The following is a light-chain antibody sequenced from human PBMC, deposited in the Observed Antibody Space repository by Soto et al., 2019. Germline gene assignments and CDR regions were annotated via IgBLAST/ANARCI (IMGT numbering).Light chain of an antibody. CDR1: NSDVGGYNY. CDR3: ISYTDRQSYL. Sequence: SALTQPASVSGSPGQSITISCTGTNSDVGGYNYVSWYQQHPGKAPKVIVYEVTNRPSGVSNRFSGSKSGNAASLTISGLQTEDEADYYCISYTDRQSYLFGTGTKVTVL. J-gene: IGLJ1*01. V-gene: IGLV2-14*01. CDR2: EVT.